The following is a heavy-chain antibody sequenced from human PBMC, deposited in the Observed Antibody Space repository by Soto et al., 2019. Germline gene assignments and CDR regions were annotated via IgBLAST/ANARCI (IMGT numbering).Heavy chain of an antibody. Sequence: VQLVQSGAEVKKPGASVKVSCKASGYTFTSYYMHWVRQAPGQGLEWMGIINPSGGGTSYTQKFQVRVTMTRDTSTSTVYMELSSLRSEDTAVYYCAREVERGYSYGYLEYWGQGTLVTVSS. CDR1: GYTFTSYY. CDR2: INPSGGGT. CDR3: AREVERGYSYGYLEY. J-gene: IGHJ4*02. D-gene: IGHD5-18*01. V-gene: IGHV1-46*01.